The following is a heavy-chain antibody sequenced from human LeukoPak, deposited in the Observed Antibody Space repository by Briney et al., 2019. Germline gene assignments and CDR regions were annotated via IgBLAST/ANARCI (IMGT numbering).Heavy chain of an antibody. V-gene: IGHV1-46*01. Sequence: ASVKVSCKASGYTFTSDHMHWVRQAPGQGLEIMGIINPSGGSTTYAQKFQGRVTMTRDTSTSTVYMELSSLRSEDTAVYYCAKLAAAGTAHYYFDYWGQGTLVTVSS. CDR1: GYTFTSDH. J-gene: IGHJ4*02. D-gene: IGHD6-13*01. CDR3: AKLAAAGTAHYYFDY. CDR2: INPSGGST.